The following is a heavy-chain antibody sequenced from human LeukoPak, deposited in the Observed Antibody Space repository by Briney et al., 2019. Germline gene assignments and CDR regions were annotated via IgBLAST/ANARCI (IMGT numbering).Heavy chain of an antibody. V-gene: IGHV4-59*08. CDR1: GGSISSLY. J-gene: IGHJ4*02. CDR2: IYYTGST. D-gene: IGHD6-6*01. CDR3: ARHRAYSSSLPFDY. Sequence: SETLSLTCCVSGGSISSLYWSWIRQPPGKGLEWIGYIYYTGSTNYNPSLKSRVTMFVDMSKNQFSLRLSSVTAADTAVYYCARHRAYSSSLPFDYGGQGTLVTVSS.